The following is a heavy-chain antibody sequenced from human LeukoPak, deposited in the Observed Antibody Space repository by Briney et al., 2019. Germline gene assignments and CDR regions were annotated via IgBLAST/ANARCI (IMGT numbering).Heavy chain of an antibody. CDR1: GFNFGEYT. CDR3: AKPSTNYYYFYHMDV. V-gene: IGHV3-43*01. Sequence: GGSLILSCAASGFNFGEYTMHWVRQAPGKGLEWLSLITWDGVKTQYADSVKGRFIISRDNSKNSLYLLLDSLRTEDTALYYCAKPSTNYYYFYHMDVWGKGTTVTV. CDR2: ITWDGVKT. J-gene: IGHJ6*03.